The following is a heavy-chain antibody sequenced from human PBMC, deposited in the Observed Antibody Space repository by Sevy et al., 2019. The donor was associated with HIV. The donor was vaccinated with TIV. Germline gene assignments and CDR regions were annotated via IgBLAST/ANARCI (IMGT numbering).Heavy chain of an antibody. CDR1: GDSVSSTSAA. CDR2: TYYRSKWYN. V-gene: IGHV6-1*01. D-gene: IGHD3-22*01. CDR3: AGRYYYDSSGYYSDAFDI. Sequence: SQTLSLTCAISGDSVSSTSAAWNWIRQSPSRGLEWLGRTYYRSKWYNDYAVSVKSRITINPDTSKNQFSLQLNSVTPEDTAVYYCAGRYYYDSSGYYSDAFDIWGQGTMVTVSS. J-gene: IGHJ3*02.